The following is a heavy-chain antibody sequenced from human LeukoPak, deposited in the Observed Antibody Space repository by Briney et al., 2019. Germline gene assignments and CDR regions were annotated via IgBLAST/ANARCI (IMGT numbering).Heavy chain of an antibody. V-gene: IGHV3-23*01. CDR2: ISGSGGST. J-gene: IGHJ4*02. Sequence: GGSLRLSCAASGFTFSSYAMSWVRQAPGKGLEWVSGISGSGGSTYYADSVKGRFTISRDNSKNTLYLQMNSLRVEDTAVYYCARDATQYLRYGYFDYWGPGILVTVSS. CDR3: ARDATQYLRYGYFDY. D-gene: IGHD3-9*01. CDR1: GFTFSSYA.